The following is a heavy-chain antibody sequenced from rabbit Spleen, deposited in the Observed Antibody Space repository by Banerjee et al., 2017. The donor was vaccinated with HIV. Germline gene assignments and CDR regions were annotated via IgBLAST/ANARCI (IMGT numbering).Heavy chain of an antibody. D-gene: IGHD7-1*01. CDR2: IDPVFGIT. Sequence: QEQLEESGGGLVKPEGSLTLTCKASGFSFSDRDVMCWVRQAPGKGLEWIGYIDPVFGITYYANWVSGRFSISRENAQNTVFLQMTSLTAADTATYFCARDDYSHRNKCYFDLWGQGTLVTVS. V-gene: IGHV1S45*01. CDR3: ARDDYSHRNKCYFDL. CDR1: GFSFSDRDV. J-gene: IGHJ4*01.